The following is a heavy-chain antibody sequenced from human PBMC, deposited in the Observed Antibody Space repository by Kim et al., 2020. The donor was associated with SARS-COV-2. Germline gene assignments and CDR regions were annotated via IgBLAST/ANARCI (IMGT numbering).Heavy chain of an antibody. Sequence: ASVKVSCKASGYTFTSYGISWVRQAPGQGLEWMGWISAYNGNTNYAQKLQGRVTMTTDTSTSTAYMELRSLRSDDTAVYYCARRRGNYYDSSGHFDYWGQGTLVTVSS. V-gene: IGHV1-18*04. CDR3: ARRRGNYYDSSGHFDY. CDR2: ISAYNGNT. D-gene: IGHD3-22*01. CDR1: GYTFTSYG. J-gene: IGHJ4*02.